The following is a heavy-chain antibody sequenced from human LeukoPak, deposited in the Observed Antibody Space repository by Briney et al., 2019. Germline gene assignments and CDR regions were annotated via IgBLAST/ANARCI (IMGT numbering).Heavy chain of an antibody. CDR3: AKVEDLNYYDSSGYLDY. D-gene: IGHD3-22*01. V-gene: IGHV3-23*01. Sequence: GGSLTLSCAACGFSFSTFAMMWVRQPPGKGLEWVSSIFRSGCELHYADSVRGRFTISRDNSKNTMSLQMNRLRAEDTAIYDWAKVEDLNYYDSSGYLDYWGQGTLVTVSS. J-gene: IGHJ4*02. CDR2: IFRSGCEL. CDR1: GFSFSTFA.